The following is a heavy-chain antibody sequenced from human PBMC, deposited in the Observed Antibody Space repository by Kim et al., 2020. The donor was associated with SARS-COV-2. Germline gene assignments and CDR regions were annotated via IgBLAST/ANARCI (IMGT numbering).Heavy chain of an antibody. Sequence: GGSLRLSCAASGCTFSNYGMTWVRQAPGKGLEWVSTSRGSGHTTYHADSVEGRFTTSRDNSKNTLFLQMKSLRADDTAVNYCGKGNESWSYFYGLDVWGHGTTFTPSS. CDR1: GCTFSNYG. CDR3: GKGNESWSYFYGLDV. D-gene: IGHD3-10*01. J-gene: IGHJ6*02. V-gene: IGHV3-23*01. CDR2: SRGSGHTT.